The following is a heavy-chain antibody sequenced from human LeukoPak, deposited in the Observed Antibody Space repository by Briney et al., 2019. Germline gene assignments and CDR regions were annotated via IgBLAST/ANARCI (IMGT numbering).Heavy chain of an antibody. Sequence: GGSLRLSCAASGFTFSSYSMNWVRQAPGKGLEWVSSISSSSSYIYYADSVKGRFTISRDNAKNSLYLQMNSLRAEDTAVYYCARDTGVRYFDWLPLYYWGQGTLVTVSS. CDR1: GFTFSSYS. D-gene: IGHD3-9*01. J-gene: IGHJ4*02. V-gene: IGHV3-21*01. CDR2: ISSSSSYI. CDR3: ARDTGVRYFDWLPLYY.